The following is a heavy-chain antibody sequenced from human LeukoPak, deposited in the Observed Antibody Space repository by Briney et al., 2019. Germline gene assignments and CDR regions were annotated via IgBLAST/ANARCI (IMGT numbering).Heavy chain of an antibody. V-gene: IGHV1-2*02. CDR2: INPSSGGT. Sequence: ASVKVSCKPSGYTLTGYYMHWVRQAPGQGLEWMGWINPSSGGTNYPQKFQGRVTMTRDTSLSTAYMEVSGLRSDDTAVYYCARDMGGDSEAFDIWGQGTMVTVSS. D-gene: IGHD2-21*02. J-gene: IGHJ3*02. CDR3: ARDMGGDSEAFDI. CDR1: GYTLTGYY.